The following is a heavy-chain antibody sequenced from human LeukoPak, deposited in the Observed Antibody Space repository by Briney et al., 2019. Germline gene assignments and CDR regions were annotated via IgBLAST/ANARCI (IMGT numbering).Heavy chain of an antibody. J-gene: IGHJ4*02. D-gene: IGHD6-6*01. Sequence: GESLKISCKGSGYSFTTYWIGWVRQMPAKGLEWMGIIYPGESDTRYSQSFPAQVTMSPDKSISTAYLQWSSLTASDTAMYYCARRGRSSNYFDYWGQGTLVTVSS. CDR1: GYSFTTYW. V-gene: IGHV5-51*01. CDR2: IYPGESDT. CDR3: ARRGRSSNYFDY.